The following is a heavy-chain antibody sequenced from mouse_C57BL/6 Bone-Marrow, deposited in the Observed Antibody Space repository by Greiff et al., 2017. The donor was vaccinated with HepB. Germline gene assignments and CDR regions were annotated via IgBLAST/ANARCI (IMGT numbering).Heavy chain of an antibody. CDR2: ISSGGSYT. CDR3: ARRCKAWFAY. J-gene: IGHJ3*01. V-gene: IGHV5-6*01. CDR1: GFTFSSYG. Sequence: EVKLMESGGDLVKPGGSLKLSCAASGFTFSSYGMSWVRQTPDKRLEWVATISSGGSYTYYPDSVKGRFTISRDKAKNTLYLQLSSLKSEDTAMYYCARRCKAWFAYWGQGTLVTVSA.